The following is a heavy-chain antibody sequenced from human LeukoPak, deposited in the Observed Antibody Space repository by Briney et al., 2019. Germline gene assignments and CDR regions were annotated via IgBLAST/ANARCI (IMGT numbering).Heavy chain of an antibody. CDR3: ATFRFLGT. Sequence: GGSLRLSCAASGFTFSSNGMHWVRQAPGKGLEWVANIKPGGNEKYYVDSVKGRFTISRDNVKNSLYLQMNSLRAEDTAIYYCATFRFLGTWGQGTMVTVSP. D-gene: IGHD3-3*01. J-gene: IGHJ3*01. CDR1: GFTFSSNG. CDR2: IKPGGNEK. V-gene: IGHV3-7*03.